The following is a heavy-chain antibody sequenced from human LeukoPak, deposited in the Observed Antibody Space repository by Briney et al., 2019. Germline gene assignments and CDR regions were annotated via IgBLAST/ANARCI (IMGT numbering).Heavy chain of an antibody. CDR3: ARDPYCSGGSCYLNWFDP. Sequence: SETLSLTCTVSGGSISSSYWSWIRQPAGKGLEWIGRIYSSGSTNYNPSLKSRVTMSVDTSKNQFSLKLSSVTAADTAVYYCARDPYCSGGSCYLNWFDPWGQGTLVTVSS. CDR2: IYSSGST. D-gene: IGHD2-15*01. J-gene: IGHJ5*02. V-gene: IGHV4-4*07. CDR1: GGSISSSY.